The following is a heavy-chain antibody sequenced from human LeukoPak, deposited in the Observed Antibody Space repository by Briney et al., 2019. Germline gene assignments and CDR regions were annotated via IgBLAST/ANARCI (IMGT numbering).Heavy chain of an antibody. CDR3: AKVSKRGYSGYSKDYGMDV. J-gene: IGHJ6*02. CDR1: GFTFSSYA. Sequence: GGSLRLSCAASGFTFSSYAMSWVRQAPGKGLEWVSAISGSGGSTYYADSAKGRFTISRDNSKNTLYLQMNSLRAEDTAVYYCAKVSKRGYSGYSKDYGMDVWGQGTTVTVSS. V-gene: IGHV3-23*01. CDR2: ISGSGGST. D-gene: IGHD5-12*01.